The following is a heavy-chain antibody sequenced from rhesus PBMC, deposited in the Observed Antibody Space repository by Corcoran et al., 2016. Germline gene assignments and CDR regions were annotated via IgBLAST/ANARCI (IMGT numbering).Heavy chain of an antibody. V-gene: IGHV4-80*01. Sequence: QVQLQESGPGLVTPSETLSLTCAVSVASLSSYWWSWIRQSPGKGLEWIGEINGNSGSTYYNPSLKSRVTISKDASKNQVSLKVNSVTAADTAVYYCARKYSGSWNRFDVWGPGVLVTVSS. CDR3: ARKYSGSWNRFDV. J-gene: IGHJ5-1*01. CDR1: VASLSSYW. D-gene: IGHD6-25*01. CDR2: INGNSGST.